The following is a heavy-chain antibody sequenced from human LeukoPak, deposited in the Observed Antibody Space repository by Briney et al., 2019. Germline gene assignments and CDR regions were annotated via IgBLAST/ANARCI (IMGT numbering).Heavy chain of an antibody. CDR2: TFYRTNWNN. D-gene: IGHD1-26*01. Sequence: SQTLSLTCTISGDSVSSNNAAWDWLRQSPSRGLEWLGRTFYRTNWNNDYAVSVKSRITINPDTSKNQFSLHLNSVTPEDTAVYYCARIAVGTTPVWGQGTLVTVSS. J-gene: IGHJ4*02. CDR1: GDSVSSNNAA. V-gene: IGHV6-1*01. CDR3: ARIAVGTTPV.